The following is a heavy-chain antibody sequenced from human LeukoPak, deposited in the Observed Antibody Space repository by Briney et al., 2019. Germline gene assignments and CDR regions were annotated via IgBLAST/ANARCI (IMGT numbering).Heavy chain of an antibody. CDR2: ISGSGGST. CDR1: GFTFSSYA. D-gene: IGHD2-21*01. Sequence: GGSLRLSCAASGFTFSSYAMSWVRQAPGKGLEWVSAISGSGGSTYYADSVKGRFTISRDNSKNTLYLQMNSLRAEDTAVYYCAKNSGWWRSKYYFDYWGQGTLVTVSS. J-gene: IGHJ4*02. V-gene: IGHV3-23*01. CDR3: AKNSGWWRSKYYFDY.